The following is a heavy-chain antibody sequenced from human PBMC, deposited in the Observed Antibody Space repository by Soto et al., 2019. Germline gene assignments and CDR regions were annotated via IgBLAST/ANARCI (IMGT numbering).Heavy chain of an antibody. V-gene: IGHV1-8*01. Sequence: GASVKVSCKASGYTFTSYDINWVRQATGQGLEWMGWMNPNSGNTGYAQKFQGRVTMTRNTSISTAYMELSSLRSEDTAVYYCARGSPSQLLFYYYGMDVWGQGTTVTVSS. D-gene: IGHD2-2*01. CDR3: ARGSPSQLLFYYYGMDV. CDR2: MNPNSGNT. CDR1: GYTFTSYD. J-gene: IGHJ6*02.